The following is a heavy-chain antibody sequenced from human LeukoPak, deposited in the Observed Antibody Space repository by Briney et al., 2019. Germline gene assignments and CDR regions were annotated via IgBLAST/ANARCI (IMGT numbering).Heavy chain of an antibody. CDR3: ARRGFVVPASIGAFDI. D-gene: IGHD2-15*01. Sequence: SETLSLTCAVYGGSFSGYYWSWIRQPPGKGLEWIGEINHSGSTNYNPSLRSRVTISVDTSKNQFSLKLSSVTAADTAVYYCARRGFVVPASIGAFDIWGQGTMVTVSS. CDR1: GGSFSGYY. V-gene: IGHV4-34*01. CDR2: INHSGST. J-gene: IGHJ3*02.